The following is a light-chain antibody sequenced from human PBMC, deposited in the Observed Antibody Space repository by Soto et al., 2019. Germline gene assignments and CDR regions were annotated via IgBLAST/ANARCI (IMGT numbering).Light chain of an antibody. Sequence: QSALTQPASVSGSPGQSITVSCTGTSSDIGTYNYVSWYQQHPGKAPKLMIYDVTNRPSGVSNRFSGSKSGNTASLTISGLQAEDEAHYYCRSYTNSGTVVFGGGTKLTVL. CDR1: SSDIGTYNY. V-gene: IGLV2-14*01. CDR2: DVT. J-gene: IGLJ2*01. CDR3: RSYTNSGTVV.